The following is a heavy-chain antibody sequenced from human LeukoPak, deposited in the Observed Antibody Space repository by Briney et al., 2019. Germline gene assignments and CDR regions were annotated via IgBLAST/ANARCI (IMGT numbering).Heavy chain of an antibody. J-gene: IGHJ4*02. CDR1: GFTFSSYS. V-gene: IGHV3-48*01. CDR3: ARALGSGPTVTPGC. Sequence: GGSLRLSCAASGFTFSSYSMNWVRQAPGKGLEWVSYISDSSNFIYYVDSVKGRFSISRDNAKNSLYLQMNSLRAEDTAVYYCARALGSGPTVTPGCWGQGTLVTVS. D-gene: IGHD4-17*01. CDR2: ISDSSNFI.